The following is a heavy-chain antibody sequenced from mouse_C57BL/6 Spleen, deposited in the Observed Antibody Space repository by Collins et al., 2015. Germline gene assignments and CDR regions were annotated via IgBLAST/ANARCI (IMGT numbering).Heavy chain of an antibody. CDR3: ATLWYFDV. Sequence: EVQLQQSGAELVRPGALVKLSCKASGFNIKDYYMHWVKQRPEQGLEWIGWIDPENGNTIYDPKFQGKASITADTSSNTAYLQLSSLTSEDTAVYYCATLWYFDVWGAGTTVTVSS. J-gene: IGHJ1*01. CDR2: IDPENGNT. CDR1: GFNIKDYY. V-gene: IGHV14-1*02.